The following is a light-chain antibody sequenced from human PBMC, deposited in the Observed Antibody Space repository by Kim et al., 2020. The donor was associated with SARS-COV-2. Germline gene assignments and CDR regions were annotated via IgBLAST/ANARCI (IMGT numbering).Light chain of an antibody. CDR2: VGTGGIVG. J-gene: IGLJ2*01. Sequence: CALSSGYSNYKVDWYQQRPGKGPRFVMRVGTGGIVGSKGDGIPDRFSVLGSGLNRYLTIKNIQEEDGSDYHCGADHGSGSKFVVLFGGGTQLTVL. CDR3: GADHGSGSKFVVL. V-gene: IGLV9-49*01. CDR1: SGYSNYK.